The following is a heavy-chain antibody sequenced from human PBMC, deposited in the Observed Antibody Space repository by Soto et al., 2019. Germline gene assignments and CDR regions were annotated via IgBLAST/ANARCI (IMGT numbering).Heavy chain of an antibody. CDR2: IIPIFGTA. CDR3: ARDSLEKYSSGWYESYYYGMDV. J-gene: IGHJ6*02. CDR1: GGTFSSYA. Sequence: ASVKVSCKASGGTFSSYAISWVRQAPGQGLEWMGGIIPIFGTANYAQKFQGRVTITADESTSTAYMELSSLRSEDTAVYYCARDSLEKYSSGWYESYYYGMDVWGQGTTVTVSS. D-gene: IGHD6-19*01. V-gene: IGHV1-69*13.